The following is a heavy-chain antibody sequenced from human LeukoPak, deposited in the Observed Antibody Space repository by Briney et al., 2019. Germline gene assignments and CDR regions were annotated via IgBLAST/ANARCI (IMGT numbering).Heavy chain of an antibody. CDR1: GFTFDEHA. D-gene: IGHD2-15*01. J-gene: IGHJ6*03. CDR2: ISWNSGSI. Sequence: PGGSLRLSRAGSGFTFDEHAMHWVRQAPGKGLGWVSGISWNSGSIAYADSVKGRFTISRDNAKNLLFLQMSSLRAADTALYYCVKGHCSSSSCFPNYYYYMDVWGTGTTVTVSS. V-gene: IGHV3-9*01. CDR3: VKGHCSSSSCFPNYYYYMDV.